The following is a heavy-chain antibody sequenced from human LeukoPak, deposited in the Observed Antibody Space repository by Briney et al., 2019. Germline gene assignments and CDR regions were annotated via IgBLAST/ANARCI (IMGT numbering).Heavy chain of an antibody. D-gene: IGHD5-24*01. CDR1: GFTFSTYA. Sequence: PGRSLRLSCAASGFTFSTYAMHWVRQAPGKGLEWVAVISYDGRDKYYADSVKGRFTISRDNSKKTLYLQIDSLRAEDTAVYYCARARTADGYIWGYWGQGSLATVSS. V-gene: IGHV3-30*04. CDR2: ISYDGRDK. J-gene: IGHJ4*02. CDR3: ARARTADGYIWGY.